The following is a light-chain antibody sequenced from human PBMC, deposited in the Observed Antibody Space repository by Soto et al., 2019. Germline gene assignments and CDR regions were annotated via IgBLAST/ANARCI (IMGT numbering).Light chain of an antibody. CDR3: QHYGGSPSFT. V-gene: IGKV3-20*01. Sequence: EIVLTQSPGTLSLSPGERATLSCRASQSVSSSYLGWYQQTPGQAPRLLIYGASGRATGIPDRFSGSGSGTDFTLTISRLEPEDFAVYYCQHYGGSPSFTFGPGTKVDIK. J-gene: IGKJ3*01. CDR2: GAS. CDR1: QSVSSSY.